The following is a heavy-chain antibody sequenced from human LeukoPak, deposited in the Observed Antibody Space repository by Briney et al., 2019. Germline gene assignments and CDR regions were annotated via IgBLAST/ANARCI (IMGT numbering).Heavy chain of an antibody. CDR3: ARHQGGPRDDSSSWYRVHYYYGMDV. Sequence: PSETLSLTCTVSGGSISSSSYYWGWIRQPPGKGLEWIGSIYYSGSTYYNPSLKSRVTISVDTSKNQFSLKLSSVTAADTAVYYCARHQGGPRDDSSSWYRVHYYYGMDVWGQGTTVTVSS. V-gene: IGHV4-39*01. CDR1: GGSISSSSYY. J-gene: IGHJ6*02. D-gene: IGHD6-13*01. CDR2: IYYSGST.